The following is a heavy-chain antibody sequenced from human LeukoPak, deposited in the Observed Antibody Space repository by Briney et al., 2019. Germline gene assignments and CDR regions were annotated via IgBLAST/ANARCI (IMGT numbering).Heavy chain of an antibody. Sequence: PGASVKVSCKASGYTFTSYDINWVRQATGQGLEWMGWMNPNSGNTGYAQKFQGRVTITRNTSISTAYMELSSLRSEDTAVYYCARDNSAGGIAWWFDPWGQGTLVTVSS. J-gene: IGHJ5*02. CDR1: GYTFTSYD. D-gene: IGHD3-10*01. V-gene: IGHV1-8*03. CDR3: ARDNSAGGIAWWFDP. CDR2: MNPNSGNT.